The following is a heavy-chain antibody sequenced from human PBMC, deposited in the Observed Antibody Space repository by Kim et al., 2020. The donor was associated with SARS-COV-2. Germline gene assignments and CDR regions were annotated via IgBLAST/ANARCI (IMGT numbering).Heavy chain of an antibody. Sequence: SETLSLTCTVSGGSISSGGYYWSWIRQHPGKGLEWIGYIYYSGSTYYNPSLKSRVTISVDTSKNQFSLKLSSVTAADTAVYYCARSDSYGPIMIYWGQGTLVTVSS. CDR3: ARSDSYGPIMIY. D-gene: IGHD5-18*01. CDR2: IYYSGST. V-gene: IGHV4-31*03. CDR1: GGSISSGGYY. J-gene: IGHJ4*02.